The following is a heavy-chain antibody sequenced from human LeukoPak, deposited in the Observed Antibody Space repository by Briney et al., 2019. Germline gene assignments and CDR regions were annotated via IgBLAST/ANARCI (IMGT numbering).Heavy chain of an antibody. CDR2: ISRSSSTI. J-gene: IGHJ4*02. CDR1: GFTFSSYS. CDR3: AGEYDYVDYAIDY. Sequence: GGSLTLSCAASGFTFSSYSMNWVRHAPGKGLEWVSYISRSSSTIYYAESVKGRFTISRVHGKHCLYLQMSRLRGAGMAVYLGAGEYDYVDYAIDYWGQGTLVTVSS. D-gene: IGHD4-17*01. V-gene: IGHV3-48*01.